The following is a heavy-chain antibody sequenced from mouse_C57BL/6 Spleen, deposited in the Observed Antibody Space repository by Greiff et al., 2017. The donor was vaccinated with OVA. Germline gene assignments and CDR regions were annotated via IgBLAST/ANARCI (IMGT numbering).Heavy chain of an antibody. CDR1: GFSFNTYA. J-gene: IGHJ2*01. CDR3: VRQVYYYGSSYDYFDY. D-gene: IGHD1-1*01. Sequence: EVQGVESGGGLVQPKGSLKLSCAASGFSFNTYAMNWVRQAPGKGLEWVARIRSKSNNYATYYADSVKDRFTISRDDSESMLYLQMNNLKTEDTAMYYCVRQVYYYGSSYDYFDYWGQGTTLTVSS. CDR2: IRSKSNNYAT. V-gene: IGHV10-1*01.